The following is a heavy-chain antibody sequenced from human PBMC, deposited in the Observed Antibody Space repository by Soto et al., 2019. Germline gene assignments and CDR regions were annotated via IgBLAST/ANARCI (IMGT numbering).Heavy chain of an antibody. CDR3: ARMINYDILTGYPKDAFEI. CDR2: IIPIFGTA. V-gene: IGHV1-69*13. CDR1: GGAFSSYA. D-gene: IGHD3-9*01. Sequence: ASVKVSCKASGGAFSSYAISWVRQAPGQGLEWMGGIIPIFGTANHAQKFQGRVTITADESTSTAYMELSSLRSEDTAVYYCARMINYDILTGYPKDAFEIWGQGTMVTVSS. J-gene: IGHJ3*02.